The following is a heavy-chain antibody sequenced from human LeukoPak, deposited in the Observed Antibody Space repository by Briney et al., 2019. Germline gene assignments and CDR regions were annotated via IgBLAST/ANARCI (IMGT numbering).Heavy chain of an antibody. CDR3: ARVYSNYVYYFDF. CDR2: FYYNGRT. Sequence: SETLSLTCFVSGDSISNFYWSWIRQPPGKGLEWIGYFYYNGRTSYNPSLRSRVTISVDTSKNHLSLRLSSVTAADTAVYYCARVYSNYVYYFDFWGQGTLVTVSS. CDR1: GDSISNFY. D-gene: IGHD4-11*01. J-gene: IGHJ4*02. V-gene: IGHV4-59*01.